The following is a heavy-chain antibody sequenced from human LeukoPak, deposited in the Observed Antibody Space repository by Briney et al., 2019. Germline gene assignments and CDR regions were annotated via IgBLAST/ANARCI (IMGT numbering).Heavy chain of an antibody. D-gene: IGHD1/OR15-1a*01. CDR2: ISSSSSYI. CDR3: ARLERNKNWYFDV. CDR1: GFTFSSYS. Sequence: PGGPLRLSCAASGFTFSSYSMNWVRQAPGKGLEWVSSISSSSSYIYYADSVKGRFTISRDDAKNSLYLQMNSLRAEDTAVYYCARLERNKNWYFDVWGRGTLITVFS. J-gene: IGHJ2*01. V-gene: IGHV3-21*01.